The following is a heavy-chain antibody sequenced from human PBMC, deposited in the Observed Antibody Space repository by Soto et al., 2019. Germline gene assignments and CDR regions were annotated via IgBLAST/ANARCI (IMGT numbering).Heavy chain of an antibody. CDR2: IIPIFGTA. J-gene: IGHJ5*02. Sequence: QVQLVQSGAEVKKPGSSVKVSCKASGGTFSSYAISWVRQAPGQGLEWMGGIIPIFGTANYAQKFQGRVTITADESTSAAYMQLSSLRSEDTAVYYCAREMTQQWPPRRRFDPWGQGTLGTVSS. V-gene: IGHV1-69*01. CDR1: GGTFSSYA. D-gene: IGHD6-19*01. CDR3: AREMTQQWPPRRRFDP.